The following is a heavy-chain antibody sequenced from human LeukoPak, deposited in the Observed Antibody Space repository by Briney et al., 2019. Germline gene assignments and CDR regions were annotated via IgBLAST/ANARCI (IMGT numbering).Heavy chain of an antibody. D-gene: IGHD2-2*01. J-gene: IGHJ4*02. V-gene: IGHV1-69*01. CDR2: IIPIFGTA. Sequence: GASVKVSCKASGGTFSSYAISWVRQAPGQGLEWMGGIIPIFGTANYAQKFQVRVTITADESTSTAYMELSSLRSEDTAVYYCARVVDYYFDYWGQGTLVTVSS. CDR1: GGTFSSYA. CDR3: ARVVDYYFDY.